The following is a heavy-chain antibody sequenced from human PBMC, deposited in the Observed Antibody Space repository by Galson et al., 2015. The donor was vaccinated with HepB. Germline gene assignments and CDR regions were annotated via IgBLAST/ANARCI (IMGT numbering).Heavy chain of an antibody. CDR1: GSTFSSYG. CDR2: ISYDGSNK. D-gene: IGHD6-19*01. V-gene: IGHV3-30*18. J-gene: IGHJ3*02. CDR3: AKDRLEIAVAGFDAFDI. Sequence: SLRLSCAASGSTFSSYGMHWVRQAPGKGLEWVAVISYDGSNKYYADSVKGRFTISRDNSKNTLYLQMNSLRAEDTAVYYCAKDRLEIAVAGFDAFDIWGQGTMVTVSS.